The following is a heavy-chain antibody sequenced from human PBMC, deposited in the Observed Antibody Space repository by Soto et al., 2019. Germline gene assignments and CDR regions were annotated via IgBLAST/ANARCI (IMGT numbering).Heavy chain of an antibody. CDR1: GYTFTSYG. Sequence: ASVKVSCTASGYTFTSYGITWVRQASGRGLEWMGRTYPYTGNKKTAEKFPGRVTVTTDTSTATPYMEVSSLTSDDTAVFPCARVGVELAATRVCPYWAQGT. J-gene: IGHJ1*01. CDR3: ARVGVELAATRVCPY. CDR2: TYPYTGNK. D-gene: IGHD6-13*01. V-gene: IGHV1-18*01.